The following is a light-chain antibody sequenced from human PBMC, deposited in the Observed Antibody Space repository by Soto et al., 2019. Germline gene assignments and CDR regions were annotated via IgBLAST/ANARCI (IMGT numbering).Light chain of an antibody. CDR3: QQYGSSPPT. CDR2: GAS. J-gene: IGKJ1*01. CDR1: QSVSSNY. Sequence: EIVLTQSPGTLSLSPGERATLSCRASQSVSSNYLAWYQRKPGQAPRLLIYGASNRATGIPTRFSGSGSGTDFTLTITRLEQEDFVVYYCQQYGSSPPTFGQGTKVEI. V-gene: IGKV3-20*01.